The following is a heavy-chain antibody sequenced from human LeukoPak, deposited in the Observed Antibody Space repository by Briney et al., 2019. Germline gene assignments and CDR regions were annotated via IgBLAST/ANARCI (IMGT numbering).Heavy chain of an antibody. CDR1: GYTFTGYY. J-gene: IGHJ4*02. CDR2: INPNSGGT. V-gene: IGHV1-2*02. Sequence: ASVKVSCKASGYTFTGYYMHWVRQAPGQGLEWMGWINPNSGGTNYAQKFQGRVTMTRDTSISTAYMELSRLRSDDTAVYYCARVEYYYDSSAYLFHPRGITNLDYWGQGTLVTVSS. CDR3: ARVEYYYDSSAYLFHPRGITNLDY. D-gene: IGHD3-22*01.